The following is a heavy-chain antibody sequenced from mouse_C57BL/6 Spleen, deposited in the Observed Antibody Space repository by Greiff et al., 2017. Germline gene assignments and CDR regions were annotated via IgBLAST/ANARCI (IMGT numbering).Heavy chain of an antibody. Sequence: QVQLQQPGAELVMPGASVKLSCKASGYTFTSYWMHWVKQRPGQGLEWIGEIDPSDSYTNYNQKFKGKSTLPVDKSSSTAYMQLSSLTSEDSAVYYGARSGDGYYTAWFAYWGQGTLVTVSA. V-gene: IGHV1-69*01. CDR1: GYTFTSYW. CDR2: IDPSDSYT. D-gene: IGHD2-3*01. CDR3: ARSGDGYYTAWFAY. J-gene: IGHJ3*01.